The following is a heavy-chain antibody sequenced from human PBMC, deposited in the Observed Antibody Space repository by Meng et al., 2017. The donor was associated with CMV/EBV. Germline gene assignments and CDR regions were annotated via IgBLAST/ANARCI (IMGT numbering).Heavy chain of an antibody. D-gene: IGHD6-13*01. V-gene: IGHV1-18*01. CDR1: GYTFTSYG. Sequence: ASVKVSCKASGYTFTSYGISWVRQAPGRGLEWMGWISAYNGNTNYAQKLQGRVTMTTDTSTSTAYMELRSLRSDDTAVYYCARDKGRIAAAGTGMEGYYYGMDVWGQGTTVTVSS. CDR2: ISAYNGNT. J-gene: IGHJ6*02. CDR3: ARDKGRIAAAGTGMEGYYYGMDV.